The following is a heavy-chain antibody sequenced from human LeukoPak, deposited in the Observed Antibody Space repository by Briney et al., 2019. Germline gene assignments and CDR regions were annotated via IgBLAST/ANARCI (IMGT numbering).Heavy chain of an antibody. CDR1: GFTFSDYY. V-gene: IGHV3-11*04. Sequence: GGSLRLSCAASGFTFSDYYMSWIRQAPGKGLEWVSYISSSGSTIYYADPVKGRFTISRDNAKNSLYLQMNSLRAEDTAVYYCARVRDWIAVAGNDAFDIWGQGTMVTVSS. CDR3: ARVRDWIAVAGNDAFDI. J-gene: IGHJ3*02. CDR2: ISSSGSTI. D-gene: IGHD6-19*01.